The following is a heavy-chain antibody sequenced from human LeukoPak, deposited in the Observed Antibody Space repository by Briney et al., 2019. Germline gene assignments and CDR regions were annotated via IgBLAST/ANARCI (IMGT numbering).Heavy chain of an antibody. CDR2: INHSGST. J-gene: IGHJ4*02. Sequence: RPSETLSLTCAVYGGSFSGYYWSWIRQPPGKGLEWIGEINHSGSTNYNPSLKSRVTISVDTSKNQFSLKLSSVAAADTAVYYCARTDYYYQRYWGQGTLVTVSS. D-gene: IGHD3-22*01. CDR3: ARTDYYYQRY. CDR1: GGSFSGYY. V-gene: IGHV4-34*01.